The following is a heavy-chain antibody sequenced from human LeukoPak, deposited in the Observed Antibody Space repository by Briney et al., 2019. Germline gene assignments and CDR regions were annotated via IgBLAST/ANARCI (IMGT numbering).Heavy chain of an antibody. J-gene: IGHJ1*01. CDR2: IWNDGSNK. D-gene: IGHD1-26*01. V-gene: IGHV3-30*04. Sequence: QSGRSLRLSCAASGFTFSSYAMHWVRQAPGKGLEWVAVIWNDGSNKYYVDSVKGRFTISRDNSKNTVYLQMNSLRAEDTAIYYCAKDRGHFLEYFDHWGQGTLVTVSS. CDR3: AKDRGHFLEYFDH. CDR1: GFTFSSYA.